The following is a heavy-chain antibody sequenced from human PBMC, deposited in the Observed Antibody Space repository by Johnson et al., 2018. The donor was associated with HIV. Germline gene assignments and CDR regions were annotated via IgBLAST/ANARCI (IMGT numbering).Heavy chain of an antibody. CDR2: FYSGGSA. D-gene: IGHD6-19*01. Sequence: VQLVESGGGLVQPGGSLRLSCAASGFSVNSNYMSWVRQAPGRGLEWVSVFYSGGSAFYADSVKGRFILSRDNSKNTLFLQMNSLRAEDTAVYYCAREGVAVAGTPDAFDLWGQGTMVIVSS. V-gene: IGHV3-66*01. CDR3: AREGVAVAGTPDAFDL. J-gene: IGHJ3*01. CDR1: GFSVNSNY.